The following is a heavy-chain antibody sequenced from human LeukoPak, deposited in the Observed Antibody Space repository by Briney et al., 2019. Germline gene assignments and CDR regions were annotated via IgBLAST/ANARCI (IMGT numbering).Heavy chain of an antibody. CDR2: IYYSGST. D-gene: IGHD5-12*01. CDR1: GGSISSGGYY. Sequence: SETLSLTCTVSGGSISSGGYYWSWIRQHPGTGLEWIGYIYYSGSTNYNPSLKSRVTISVDTSKNQFSLKLSSVTAADTAVYYCARAPVWLRNTKKGQIPLGFDYWGQGTLVTVSS. V-gene: IGHV4-31*03. CDR3: ARAPVWLRNTKKGQIPLGFDY. J-gene: IGHJ4*02.